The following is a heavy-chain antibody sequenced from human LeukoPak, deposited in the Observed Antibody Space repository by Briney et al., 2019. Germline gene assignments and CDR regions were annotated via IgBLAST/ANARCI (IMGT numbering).Heavy chain of an antibody. D-gene: IGHD3-16*02. Sequence: SETLSLTCSLYGGSFNDYYWSWIRQPPGKGLEWIGEINHSGGTNYNPSLWSRLAISIDTSKHQFSLQVTSVTAADTGVYFCARVSEIMISFGGVISHFDNWGQGALVTVSS. V-gene: IGHV4-34*01. CDR1: GGSFNDYY. J-gene: IGHJ4*02. CDR2: INHSGGT. CDR3: ARVSEIMISFGGVISHFDN.